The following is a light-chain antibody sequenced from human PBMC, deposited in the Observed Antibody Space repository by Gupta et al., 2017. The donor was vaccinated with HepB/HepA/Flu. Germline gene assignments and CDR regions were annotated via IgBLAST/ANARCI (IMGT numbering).Light chain of an antibody. J-gene: IGKJ2*04. CDR2: GAS. CDR3: QQYGSSPGS. Sequence: ENVLTQSPGTLSLSPGERATLSCRASQSISSPSLAWYQQKPGQAPRLLIYGASSRATGIPDRFSGSGYGTDFTLTINRLEPEDFAVYYCQQYGSSPGSFGQGTKLESK. CDR1: QSISSPS. V-gene: IGKV3-20*01.